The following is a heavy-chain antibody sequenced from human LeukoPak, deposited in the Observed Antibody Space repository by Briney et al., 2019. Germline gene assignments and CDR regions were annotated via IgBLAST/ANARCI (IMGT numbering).Heavy chain of an antibody. CDR1: GFTFSSYA. V-gene: IGHV3-23*01. J-gene: IGHJ4*02. CDR3: AKDGRPYYYGSGSYFSF. CDR2: ISGSGGST. D-gene: IGHD3-10*01. Sequence: GGSLRLSCAASGFTFSSYAMSWVRQAPGKGLEWVSAISGSGGSTYYADSVKGRFTISRDNSKNTLYLQMNSLRAEDTAVYYCAKDGRPYYYGSGSYFSFWGQGTLVTVSS.